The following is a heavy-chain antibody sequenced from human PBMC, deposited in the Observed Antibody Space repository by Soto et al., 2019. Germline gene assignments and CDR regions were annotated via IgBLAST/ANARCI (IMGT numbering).Heavy chain of an antibody. CDR2: ISGSGGST. CDR1: GFTFSSYA. Sequence: XGSLRLSCAASGFTFSSYAMSWVRQAPGKGLEWVSAISGSGGSTYYADSVKGRFTISRDNSKNTLYLQMNSLRAEDTAVYYCAKGPYYYGSGSYPTPNWGQGTLVTVSS. V-gene: IGHV3-23*01. J-gene: IGHJ4*02. CDR3: AKGPYYYGSGSYPTPN. D-gene: IGHD3-10*01.